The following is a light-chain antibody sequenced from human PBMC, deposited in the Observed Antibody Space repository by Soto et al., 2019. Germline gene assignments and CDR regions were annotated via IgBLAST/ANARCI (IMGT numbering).Light chain of an antibody. Sequence: EIVLTQSPATLSLSPGERATLSCRASQSVSSYLAWYQQKPGQAPRLLIYDASNRATVIPARFSGSGSGTDFTLTISSLEPEDFAVYYCQQRINSITFGQGTRLEIK. V-gene: IGKV3-11*01. CDR3: QQRINSIT. J-gene: IGKJ5*01. CDR2: DAS. CDR1: QSVSSY.